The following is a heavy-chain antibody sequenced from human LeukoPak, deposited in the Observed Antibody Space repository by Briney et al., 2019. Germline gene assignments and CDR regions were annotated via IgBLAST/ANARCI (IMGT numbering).Heavy chain of an antibody. V-gene: IGHV3-48*04. Sequence: GGSLRLSCAASGLTFSSYAMHWVRQAPGKGLEWVSYISSSGSTIYYADSVKGRFTISRDNAKNSLYLQMNSLRAEDTAVYYCARDGGTVTIDYWGQGTLVTVSS. D-gene: IGHD4-17*01. CDR1: GLTFSSYA. CDR3: ARDGGTVTIDY. J-gene: IGHJ4*02. CDR2: ISSSGSTI.